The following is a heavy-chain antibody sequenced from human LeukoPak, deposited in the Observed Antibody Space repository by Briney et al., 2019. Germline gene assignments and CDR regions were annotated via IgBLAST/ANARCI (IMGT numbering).Heavy chain of an antibody. V-gene: IGHV1-69*05. CDR3: ATSGSYGSSFDY. D-gene: IGHD1-26*01. CDR2: IIPIFGTA. J-gene: IGHJ4*02. CDR1: GYTFTGYY. Sequence: SVKVSCKASGYTFTGYYMHWVRQAPGQGLEWMGGIIPIFGTANYAQKFQGRVTITTDESTSTAYMELSSLRSEDTAVYYCATSGSYGSSFDYWGQGTLVTVSS.